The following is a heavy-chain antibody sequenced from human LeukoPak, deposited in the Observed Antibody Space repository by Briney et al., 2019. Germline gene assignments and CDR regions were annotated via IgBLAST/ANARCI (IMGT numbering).Heavy chain of an antibody. CDR2: IFYSGNT. D-gene: IGHD5-24*01. V-gene: IGHV4-39*01. CDR1: GGSINSSSYY. J-gene: IGHJ4*02. CDR3: ARHRSKWLQSSFDY. Sequence: SETLSLTCTVSGGSINSSSYYWGRIRQPPGKGLEWIGSIFYSGNTYDNPSLKSRVTISVDTSKNQFSLKLNSVTAADTAVYYCARHRSKWLQSSFDYWGQGTLVTVSS.